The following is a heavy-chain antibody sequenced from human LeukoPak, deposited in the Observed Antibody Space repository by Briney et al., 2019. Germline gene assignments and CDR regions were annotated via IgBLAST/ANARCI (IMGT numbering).Heavy chain of an antibody. D-gene: IGHD4-17*01. Sequence: PGGSLRLSCAASGFTFSSYAMSWVRQAPGKGLEWVGRIKSKTDGGTTDYAAPVKGRFTISRDDSKNTLYLQMNSLKTEDTAVYYCTTDYGDDLFGDYWGQGTLVTVSS. V-gene: IGHV3-15*01. CDR1: GFTFSSYA. CDR2: IKSKTDGGTT. J-gene: IGHJ4*02. CDR3: TTDYGDDLFGDY.